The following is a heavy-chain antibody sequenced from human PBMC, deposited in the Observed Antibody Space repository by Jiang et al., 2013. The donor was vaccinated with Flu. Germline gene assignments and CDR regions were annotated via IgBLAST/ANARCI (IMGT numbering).Heavy chain of an antibody. CDR2: TGNRPSSFTT. J-gene: IGHJ4*02. V-gene: IGHV3-72*01. CDR3: ARIGYSSGDFDY. D-gene: IGHD6-19*01. CDR1: GFTFSDHF. Sequence: VQLLESGGGLVQPGGSLRLSCAASGFTFSDHFMDWVRQAPGKGLEWVGRTGNRPSSFTTQYAASVKSRFTISRDDSRNPLFLQMNSLKTEDTAVYYCARIGYSSGDFDYWGQGTLVTVSS.